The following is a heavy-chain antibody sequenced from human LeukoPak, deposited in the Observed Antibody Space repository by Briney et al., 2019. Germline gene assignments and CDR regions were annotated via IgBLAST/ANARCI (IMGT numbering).Heavy chain of an antibody. CDR3: ARGLMKRRYSGYDWVDY. Sequence: PGGSLRLSCVASGFTFRSYGMDWVRQGPGKGLEWVAVISYDGSNKYYADSVKGRFTISRDNSKNTLYLQMNSLRAEDTAVYYCARGLMKRRYSGYDWVDYWGQGTLVTVSS. CDR2: ISYDGSNK. D-gene: IGHD5-12*01. J-gene: IGHJ4*02. V-gene: IGHV3-30*03. CDR1: GFTFRSYG.